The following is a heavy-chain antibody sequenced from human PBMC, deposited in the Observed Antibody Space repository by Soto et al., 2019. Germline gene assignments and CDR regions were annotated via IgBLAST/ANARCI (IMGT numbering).Heavy chain of an antibody. CDR3: ANDGAEGRWLYWFHH. V-gene: IGHV3-9*01. J-gene: IGHJ1*01. Sequence: EVQLVESGGGLVQPGRSLRLSCAASGFTFDDYAMHWVRQAPGKGLEWVSGISWNSGSIGYADSVKGRFTISRDNAKNALYLQMDTMRLEATALYYCANDGAEGRWLYWFHHWGQGTLVTVSS. CDR2: ISWNSGSI. D-gene: IGHD2-8*02. CDR1: GFTFDDYA.